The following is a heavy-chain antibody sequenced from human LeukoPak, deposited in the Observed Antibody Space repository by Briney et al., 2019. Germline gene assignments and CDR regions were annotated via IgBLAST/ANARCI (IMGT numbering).Heavy chain of an antibody. CDR1: GFTVSSNY. Sequence: PGGSLRLSCAASGFTVSSNYMSWVRQAPGKGLEWVSVIYSGGSTYYADSVKGRFTISRDNSKNTLYLQMNSLRAEDTAVYYCARDRMGIGFDYWGQGTLVTVSS. CDR3: ARDRMGIGFDY. J-gene: IGHJ4*02. CDR2: IYSGGST. V-gene: IGHV3-53*01. D-gene: IGHD7-27*01.